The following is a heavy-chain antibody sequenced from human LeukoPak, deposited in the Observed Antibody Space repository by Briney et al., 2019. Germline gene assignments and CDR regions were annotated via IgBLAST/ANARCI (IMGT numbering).Heavy chain of an antibody. CDR2: INSDGSST. J-gene: IGHJ3*02. Sequence: GGSLRLSCAASGFTFSSYWMHWVRQAPGKGLVWVSRINSDGSSTSYADSVKGRFTISRDNAKNTLYLQMNSPRAEDTAVYYCARKATKEWLDVFDAFDIWGQGTMVTVSS. V-gene: IGHV3-74*01. CDR3: ARKATKEWLDVFDAFDI. D-gene: IGHD6-19*01. CDR1: GFTFSSYW.